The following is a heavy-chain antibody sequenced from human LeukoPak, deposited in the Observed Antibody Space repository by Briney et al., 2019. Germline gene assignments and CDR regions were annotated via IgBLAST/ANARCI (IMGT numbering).Heavy chain of an antibody. CDR1: GGSFSGYY. CDR3: ARTTMVRGTYYMDV. V-gene: IGHV4-34*01. D-gene: IGHD3-10*01. CDR2: MNHGGST. Sequence: SETLSLTCAVYGGSFSGYYWNWIRQPPGKGLEWIGEMNHGGSTNYNPSLKSRVTISVDTSKNQFSLKLRSVTAADTAVYYCARTTMVRGTYYMDVWGKGTTVTISS. J-gene: IGHJ6*03.